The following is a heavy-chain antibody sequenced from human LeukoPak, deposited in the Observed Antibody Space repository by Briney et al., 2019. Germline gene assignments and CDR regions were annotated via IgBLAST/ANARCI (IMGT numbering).Heavy chain of an antibody. CDR3: ASQLRYFDWLLGDY. CDR1: RFTFSSSV. Sequence: GGSLRLSCAASRFTFSSSVMYWVRQAPGKGLEWVAVISYDGSNKYYADSVKGRFTISRDNSKNTLYLQMNSLRAEDTAVYYCASQLRYFDWLLGDYWGQGTLVTVSS. CDR2: ISYDGSNK. V-gene: IGHV3-30*03. D-gene: IGHD3-9*01. J-gene: IGHJ4*02.